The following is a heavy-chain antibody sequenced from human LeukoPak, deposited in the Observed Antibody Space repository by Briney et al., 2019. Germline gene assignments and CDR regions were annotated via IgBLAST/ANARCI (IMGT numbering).Heavy chain of an antibody. J-gene: IGHJ4*02. D-gene: IGHD2-2*03. V-gene: IGHV4-59*01. CDR1: GGSISSYY. Sequence: PSETLSLTCTVSGGSISSYYWSWIRQPPGKGLEWIGYIYYSGSTNYNPSLKSRVTISVDTSKNQVSLKLSSVTAAATAVYYCARWIGDYGDYWGQGTLVTVSS. CDR2: IYYSGST. CDR3: ARWIGDYGDY.